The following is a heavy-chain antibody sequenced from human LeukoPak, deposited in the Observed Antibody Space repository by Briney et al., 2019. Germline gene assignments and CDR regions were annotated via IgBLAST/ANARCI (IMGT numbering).Heavy chain of an antibody. V-gene: IGHV1-8*03. Sequence: ASVKVSCKASGYTFTSYDINWVRQATGQGLEWMGWMNPNSGNTGYAQKFQGRVTITRNTSISTAYMELSSLRSEDTAVYYCARAWPGTYYDFWSGYKSYYFDYWGQGTLVTVSS. D-gene: IGHD3-3*01. CDR3: ARAWPGTYYDFWSGYKSYYFDY. CDR1: GYTFTSYD. J-gene: IGHJ4*02. CDR2: MNPNSGNT.